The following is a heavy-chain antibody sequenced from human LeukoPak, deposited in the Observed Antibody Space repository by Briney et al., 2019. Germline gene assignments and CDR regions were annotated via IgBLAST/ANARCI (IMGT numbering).Heavy chain of an antibody. CDR1: GGSMSGSSYY. CDR2: IYYSWST. CDR3: ARHQCSGTRCYNFYFYGMDV. D-gene: IGHD2-2*02. V-gene: IGHV4-39*01. J-gene: IGHJ6*02. Sequence: SETLSPTCSVSGGSMSGSSYYWGWIRQPPGKGLEWIGTIYYSWSTHYNPSLKSRVTISVDTSKNQFSLKLSSVTAADTAVYYCARHQCSGTRCYNFYFYGMDVWGQGTTVTVSS.